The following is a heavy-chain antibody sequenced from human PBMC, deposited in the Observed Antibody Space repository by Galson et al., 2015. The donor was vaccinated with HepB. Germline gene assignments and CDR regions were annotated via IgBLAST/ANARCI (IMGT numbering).Heavy chain of an antibody. J-gene: IGHJ6*02. CDR2: INAGNGNT. CDR1: GYTFTSYA. V-gene: IGHV1-3*01. D-gene: IGHD2-2*02. CDR3: AIQMCSSTSCYRYYGMDV. Sequence: SVKVSCKASGYTFTSYAMHWVRQAPGQRLEWMGWINAGNGNTKYSQKFQGRVTITRDTSASTAYMELSSLRSEDTAVYYCAIQMCSSTSCYRYYGMDVWGQGTTVTVSS.